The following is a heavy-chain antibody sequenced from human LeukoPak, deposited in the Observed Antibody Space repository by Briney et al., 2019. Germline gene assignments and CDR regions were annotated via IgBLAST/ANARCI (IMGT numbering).Heavy chain of an antibody. CDR3: ARDQFSDPYYDFWSGYYGGYFHY. D-gene: IGHD3-3*01. Sequence: HPGGSLRLSCAGSGFTFSNYAMTWVRQAPGRGLEWVAVISSDGSNKYYADSVKGRFTISRDNSKNTLYLQMISLRTEDTAVYYCARDQFSDPYYDFWSGYYGGYFHYWGQGTLVTVSS. V-gene: IGHV3-30-3*01. CDR2: ISSDGSNK. J-gene: IGHJ4*02. CDR1: GFTFSNYA.